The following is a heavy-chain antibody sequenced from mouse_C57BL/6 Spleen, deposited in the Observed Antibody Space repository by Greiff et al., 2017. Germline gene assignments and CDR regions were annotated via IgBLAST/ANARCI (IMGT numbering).Heavy chain of an antibody. V-gene: IGHV2-2*01. CDR3: ARRDYEAYAMDY. J-gene: IGHJ4*01. CDR1: GFSLTSYG. CDR2: IWSGGST. D-gene: IGHD2-4*01. Sequence: VKLVESGPGLVQPSQSLSITCTVSGFSLTSYGVHWVRQSPGKGLEWLGVIWSGGSTDYNAAFISRLSISKDNSKSQVFFKMNSLQADATAIYYCARRDYEAYAMDYWGQGTSVTVSS.